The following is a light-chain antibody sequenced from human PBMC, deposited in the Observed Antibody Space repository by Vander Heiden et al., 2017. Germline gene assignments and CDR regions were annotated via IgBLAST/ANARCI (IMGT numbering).Light chain of an antibody. CDR3: AAWDDSLNRV. V-gene: IGLV1-44*01. J-gene: IGLJ2*01. CDR1: SSNIASNT. CDR2: NNN. Sequence: SVLTQPPSASGTPGQRVAISCSGSSSNIASNTVNWYQQFPGTAPKLLIYNNNQRPSGVPDRFSGSKSGTSASLAISGLRSEDEADYYCAAWDDSLNRVFGGGTKLTVL.